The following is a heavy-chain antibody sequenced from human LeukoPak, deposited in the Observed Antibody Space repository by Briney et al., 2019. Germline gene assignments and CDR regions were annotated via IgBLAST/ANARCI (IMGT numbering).Heavy chain of an antibody. Sequence: GASVKVSCKASGGTFISYAISWVRQAPGQGLEWMGRIIPILGIANYAQKFQGRVTITADKSTSTAYMELSSLRSEDTAVYYCAREGVIPAAMVFDYWGQGTLVTVSS. CDR1: GGTFISYA. CDR3: AREGVIPAAMVFDY. J-gene: IGHJ4*02. V-gene: IGHV1-69*04. CDR2: IIPILGIA. D-gene: IGHD2-2*01.